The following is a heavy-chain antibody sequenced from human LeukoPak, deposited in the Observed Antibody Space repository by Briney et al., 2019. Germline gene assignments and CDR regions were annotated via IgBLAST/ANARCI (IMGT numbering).Heavy chain of an antibody. V-gene: IGHV3-23*01. CDR3: AKDWLPERISDWFDP. CDR1: GFTFSSYA. Sequence: GGSLRLSCAASGFTFSSYAMSWVRQAPGKGLEWVSAISGSGGSTYYADSVKGRFTISRDNSKNTLYLQMNSLRAEDTAVYYCAKDWLPERISDWFDPWGQGTLVTVSS. J-gene: IGHJ5*02. CDR2: ISGSGGST. D-gene: IGHD1-14*01.